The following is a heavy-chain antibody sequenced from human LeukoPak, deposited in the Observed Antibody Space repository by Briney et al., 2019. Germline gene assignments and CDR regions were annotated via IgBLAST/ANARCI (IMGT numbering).Heavy chain of an antibody. V-gene: IGHV3-23*01. J-gene: IGHJ4*02. CDR3: SFGPHQQWLLADY. CDR1: GVSFSSYA. CDR2: INGSGDST. Sequence: GGSLRLSCAVSGVSFSSYAVDWVRQTPGKGLQLVSTINGSGDSTFYADSVNGRFTLSRDNSKNTLYLQMSSLRADDTALYYCSFGPHQQWLLADYWGQGTLVTVCS. D-gene: IGHD6-19*01.